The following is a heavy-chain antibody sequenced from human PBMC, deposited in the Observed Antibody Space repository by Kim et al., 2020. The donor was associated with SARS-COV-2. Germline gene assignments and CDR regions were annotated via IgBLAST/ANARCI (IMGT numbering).Heavy chain of an antibody. J-gene: IGHJ6*02. D-gene: IGHD6-19*01. Sequence: ASVKVSCKASGYTFTSYYMHWVRQAPGQGLEWMGIINPSGGSTSYAQKFQGRVTMTRDTSTSTVYMELSSLRSEDTAVYYCAREVYSSGWYRYYYGMDVWGQGTTVTVSS. V-gene: IGHV1-46*01. CDR2: INPSGGST. CDR3: AREVYSSGWYRYYYGMDV. CDR1: GYTFTSYY.